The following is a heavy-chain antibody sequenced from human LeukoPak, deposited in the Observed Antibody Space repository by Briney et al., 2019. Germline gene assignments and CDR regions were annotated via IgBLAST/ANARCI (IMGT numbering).Heavy chain of an antibody. Sequence: PSETLSLTCAVYGGSFSGYYWSWIRQPPGKGLEWIGEINHSGSTNYNPSLKSRVTISVDTSKNQFSLKLSSVTAADTAVYYCARGRRYYYGSGSYYIDYWGQGTLVTVSS. CDR1: GGSFSGYY. D-gene: IGHD3-10*01. J-gene: IGHJ4*02. V-gene: IGHV4-34*01. CDR3: ARGRRYYYGSGSYYIDY. CDR2: INHSGST.